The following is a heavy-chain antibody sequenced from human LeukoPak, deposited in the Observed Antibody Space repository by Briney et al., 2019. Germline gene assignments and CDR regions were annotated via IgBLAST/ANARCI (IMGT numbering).Heavy chain of an antibody. CDR3: ARVLGYCSAGSCYYAY. Sequence: ASVKVSCKASGYTFTDYYMHWVRQAPGQGLEWMGWINPNSGGTNYAQRFQGRVTMTRDTSISTAYMELSGLRSDDTAMYYCARVLGYCSAGSCYYAYWGQGTLVTVSS. CDR2: INPNSGGT. CDR1: GYTFTDYY. V-gene: IGHV1-2*02. D-gene: IGHD2-15*01. J-gene: IGHJ4*02.